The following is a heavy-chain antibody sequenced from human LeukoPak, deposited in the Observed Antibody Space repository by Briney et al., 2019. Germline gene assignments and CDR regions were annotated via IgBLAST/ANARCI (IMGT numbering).Heavy chain of an antibody. CDR2: ITGSGGST. V-gene: IGHV3-23*01. Sequence: GGSLRLSCAASGFTFSSYGMMWVRQAPGKGLEWVSAITGSGGSTYYADSVKGRWTIARDNSKTTVYLQTHSLRAEDTALYYCAKANRNYYGMDVLGQGTTVTDS. CDR3: AKANRNYYGMDV. D-gene: IGHD2/OR15-2a*01. J-gene: IGHJ6*02. CDR1: GFTFSSYG.